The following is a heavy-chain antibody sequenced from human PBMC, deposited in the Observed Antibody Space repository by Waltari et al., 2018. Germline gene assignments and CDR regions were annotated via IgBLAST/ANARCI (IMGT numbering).Heavy chain of an antibody. Sequence: QVQVVQSGTEVKKPGSSVRVSCKVSGDPFNKYAISWVRQAPGQGLEWLGKIVPIRRLTNFSQKFRDRVTLTATTSTTTAFMDLTDLTSEDTAVYYCALSPQQLLAFDFWGQGTMVTVSS. CDR3: ALSPQQLLAFDF. CDR2: IVPIRRLT. V-gene: IGHV1-69*04. D-gene: IGHD6-13*01. J-gene: IGHJ3*01. CDR1: GDPFNKYA.